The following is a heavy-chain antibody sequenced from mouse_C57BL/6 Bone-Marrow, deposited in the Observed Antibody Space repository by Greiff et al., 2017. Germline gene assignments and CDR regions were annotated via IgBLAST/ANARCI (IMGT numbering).Heavy chain of an antibody. J-gene: IGHJ2*01. CDR1: GYSFPGYY. V-gene: IGHV1-42*01. CDR2: FNPNIGGT. CDR3: AKRDTCRDD. D-gene: IGHD3-3*01. Sequence: EVQLQQPGPELVKPGASVKISCKASGYSFPGYYMNWVKQSPESSLEWIGKFNPNIGGTTYNQKFKAKATLPVDKPSSTAYMQLTSLPSKDSAVYFGAKRDTCRDDWGQGTTLTVSS.